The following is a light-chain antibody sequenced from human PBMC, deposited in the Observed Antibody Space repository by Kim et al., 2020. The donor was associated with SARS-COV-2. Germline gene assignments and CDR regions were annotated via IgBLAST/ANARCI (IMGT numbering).Light chain of an antibody. Sequence: SYELTQPPSVSVSPGQTARITCSGDTLPKQYAYWYQQKPGQAPVLVIYKDSERPSGIPERFSGSSSGTTATLTISGVQAEDEADYYCQSADSSGTSWVFGGGTQLTVL. CDR1: TLPKQY. CDR2: KDS. J-gene: IGLJ3*02. CDR3: QSADSSGTSWV. V-gene: IGLV3-25*03.